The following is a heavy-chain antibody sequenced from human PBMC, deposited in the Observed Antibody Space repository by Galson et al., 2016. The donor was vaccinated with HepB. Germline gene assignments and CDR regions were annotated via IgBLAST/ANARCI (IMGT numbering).Heavy chain of an antibody. Sequence: QSGAEVTKPGESLRISCQGSGYSFTNYWIGWVRQMPGKGLEWMGIIYPDDSDTRYSPPFQGQVTISVDKSISTAFLQWSTLKASDTAMYYCARHDEPEDTSSWYLDQWGQGTLVTVSS. CDR2: IYPDDSDT. CDR3: ARHDEPEDTSSWYLDQ. CDR1: GYSFTNYW. J-gene: IGHJ4*02. V-gene: IGHV5-51*01. D-gene: IGHD6-13*01.